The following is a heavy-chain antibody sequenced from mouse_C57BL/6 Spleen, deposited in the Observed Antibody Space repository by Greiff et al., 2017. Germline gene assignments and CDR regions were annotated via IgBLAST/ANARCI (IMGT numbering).Heavy chain of an antibody. CDR2: IDPNSGGT. CDR3: ALSYYGNYGYAMDY. J-gene: IGHJ4*01. Sequence: QVQLQQPGAELVKPGASVKLSCKASGYTFTSYWMHWVKQRPGRGLEWIGRIDPNSGGTKYNEQFKSKATLTVDKPSSTAYMQLSSLTSEDSAVYYWALSYYGNYGYAMDYWGQGTSVTVSS. CDR1: GYTFTSYW. D-gene: IGHD2-10*01. V-gene: IGHV1-72*01.